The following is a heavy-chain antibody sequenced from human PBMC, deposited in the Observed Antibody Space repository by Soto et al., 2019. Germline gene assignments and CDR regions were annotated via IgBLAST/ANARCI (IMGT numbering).Heavy chain of an antibody. J-gene: IGHJ4*02. CDR2: INPSGGST. Sequence: ASVKVSCKASGYTFTSYYMPWVRQAPGQGLEWMGIINPSGGSTSYAQKFQGRVTMTRDTSTSTVYMELSSLRSEDTAVYYCARKVKYYDSSGYLDYWGQGTLVTAPQ. D-gene: IGHD3-22*01. CDR1: GYTFTSYY. V-gene: IGHV1-46*03. CDR3: ARKVKYYDSSGYLDY.